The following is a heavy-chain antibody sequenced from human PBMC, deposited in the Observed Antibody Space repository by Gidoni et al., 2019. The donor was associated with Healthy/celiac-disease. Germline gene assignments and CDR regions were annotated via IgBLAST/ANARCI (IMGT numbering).Heavy chain of an antibody. CDR1: GGTFSSYA. V-gene: IGHV1-69*06. J-gene: IGHJ4*02. D-gene: IGHD3-10*01. CDR3: ASPYGSGSRSCEY. CDR2: IIPILGPA. Sequence: LVQSGAEVKKPGSSVKVSCKASGGTFSSYAISWMRQAPGQGLEWMGGIIPILGPANYAQKFQGRVTRTVDTSTSTAYMELSSLRSEDTAVYYCASPYGSGSRSCEYWGQGTLVTVSS.